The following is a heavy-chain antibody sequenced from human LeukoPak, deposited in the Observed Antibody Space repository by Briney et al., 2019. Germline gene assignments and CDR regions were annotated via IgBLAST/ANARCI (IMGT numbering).Heavy chain of an antibody. V-gene: IGHV3-23*01. Sequence: GGSLRLSCAASGFTFSSYTMNWVRQAPGKGLECVPGIGSSGGNTYYADSVKSRFNISRDNSKNTLYLQMNSLRAEDSAVYYCAKDLGRGWGLLPQYYFDFWGQGTLVTVSS. CDR1: GFTFSSYT. J-gene: IGHJ4*02. CDR3: AKDLGRGWGLLPQYYFDF. CDR2: IGSSGGNT. D-gene: IGHD2-21*02.